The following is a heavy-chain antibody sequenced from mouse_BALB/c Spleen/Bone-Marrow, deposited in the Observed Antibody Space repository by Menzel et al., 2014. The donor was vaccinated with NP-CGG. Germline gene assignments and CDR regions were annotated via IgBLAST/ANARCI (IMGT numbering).Heavy chain of an antibody. CDR3: TREYGNYPFDY. D-gene: IGHD2-10*02. CDR2: IYPSDSYT. V-gene: IGHV1-69*02. J-gene: IGHJ2*01. Sequence: QVQLQQPGAELVRPGASVKLSCKASGYTFXSYWINWVKQRPGQGLEWIGNIYPSDSYTNYNQKFKDKATLTVDKSSSTAYMQLSSPTSEDSAVYYCTREYGNYPFDYWGQGTTLTVSS. CDR1: GYTFXSYW.